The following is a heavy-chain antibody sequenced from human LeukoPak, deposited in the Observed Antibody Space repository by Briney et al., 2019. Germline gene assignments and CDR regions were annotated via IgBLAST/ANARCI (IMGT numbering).Heavy chain of an antibody. CDR1: VGSLTTTNY. CDR3: SRESGPYSPFGH. D-gene: IGHD1-26*01. J-gene: IGHJ4*02. V-gene: IGHV4-4*02. CDR2: SSLSGYT. Sequence: SETLSLTSGVSVGSLTTTNYWSWVGQSPGRGLEWIGESSLSGYTGFNPSLRGRVTMSLDESKNHLSPTLTSVTAADTAIYYCSRESGPYSPFGHWGQGILVTVTT.